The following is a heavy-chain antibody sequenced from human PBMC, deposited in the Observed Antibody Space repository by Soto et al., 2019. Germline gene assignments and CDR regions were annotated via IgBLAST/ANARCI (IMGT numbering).Heavy chain of an antibody. Sequence: SETLSLTCTVSGGSISSSSYYWGWIRQPPGKGLEWIGSIYYSGSTYYNPSLKSRVTISVDTSKNQFSLKLSSVTAADTAVYYCAICWGADFVVVVAATYGMDVWGQGTTVTVSS. CDR3: AICWGADFVVVVAATYGMDV. V-gene: IGHV4-39*01. CDR2: IYYSGST. J-gene: IGHJ6*02. CDR1: GGSISSSSYY. D-gene: IGHD2-15*01.